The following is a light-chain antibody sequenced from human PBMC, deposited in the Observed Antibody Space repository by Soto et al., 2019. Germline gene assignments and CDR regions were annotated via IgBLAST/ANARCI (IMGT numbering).Light chain of an antibody. CDR1: QSISRH. CDR3: QQTYNMPRT. Sequence: DIQMTQSPSSLSASLGDRVTITCRASQSISRHLNWYQQKPGKAPRLLIYAASSLQSGVPSRFSGSGSGTDFILTITSLQPVDSATYYCQQTYNMPRTFGPGTKVD. CDR2: AAS. J-gene: IGKJ3*01. V-gene: IGKV1-39*01.